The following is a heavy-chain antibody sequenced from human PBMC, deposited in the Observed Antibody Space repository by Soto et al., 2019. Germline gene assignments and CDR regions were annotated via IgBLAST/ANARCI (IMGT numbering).Heavy chain of an antibody. CDR2: IKQDGSEK. D-gene: IGHD5-12*01. CDR1: GFTFSSYW. CDR3: AREGGWLPSLGYYYGMDV. J-gene: IGHJ6*02. V-gene: IGHV3-7*03. Sequence: EVQLVESGGGLVQPGGSLRLSCAASGFTFSSYWMSWVRQAPGKGLEWVANIKQDGSEKYYVDSVKGRFTISRDNAKNSLYLQMNSLRAEDTAVYYCAREGGWLPSLGYYYGMDVWGQGTTVTVSS.